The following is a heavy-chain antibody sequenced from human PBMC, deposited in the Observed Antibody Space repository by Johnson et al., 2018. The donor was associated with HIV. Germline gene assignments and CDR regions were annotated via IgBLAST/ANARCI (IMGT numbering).Heavy chain of an antibody. D-gene: IGHD2-21*01. J-gene: IGHJ3*01. Sequence: QVQLVESGGGVVRPGGSLRLACAASGFTFDDYGMNWVRQAPGKGLEWVSVIYTGSDSTSYTDSVKDRFTISRDSSKNAVYLQMSSLRAEDTAVYYCAKVDCGGDTCAGFDPFNLWGQGTLVTVSS. CDR1: GFTFDDYG. CDR2: IYTGSDST. CDR3: AKVDCGGDTCAGFDPFNL. V-gene: IGHV3-NL1*01.